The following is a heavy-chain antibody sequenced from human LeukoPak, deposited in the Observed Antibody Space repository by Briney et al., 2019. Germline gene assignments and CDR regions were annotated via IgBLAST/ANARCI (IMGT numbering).Heavy chain of an antibody. J-gene: IGHJ6*02. CDR3: AIADRSVFSYGIDA. V-gene: IGHV1-2*02. CDR2: INPDTGDT. Sequence: ASVRETCKASGYDLTIYYMNWVRLAPGQGLEWMGWINPDTGDTHYAQKFQGRVTMTRDSSISTVYLELSGLTSDDTAIYYCAIADRSVFSYGIDASGPGTTVTVSS. CDR1: GYDLTIYY. D-gene: IGHD3-16*02.